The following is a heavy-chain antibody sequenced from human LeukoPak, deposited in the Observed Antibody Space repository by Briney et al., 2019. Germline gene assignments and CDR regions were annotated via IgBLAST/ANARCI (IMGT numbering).Heavy chain of an antibody. CDR3: ARVSAHAGIAVAASDY. CDR1: GFTFDDYA. Sequence: GGSLRLSCAASGFTFDDYAMHWVRQAPGKGLEWVSGISWNSGSIGYADSVKGRFTISRDNAKNSLYLQLNSLRVEDTALYYCARVSAHAGIAVAASDYWGQGTLVTVSS. CDR2: ISWNSGSI. V-gene: IGHV3-9*01. D-gene: IGHD6-19*01. J-gene: IGHJ4*02.